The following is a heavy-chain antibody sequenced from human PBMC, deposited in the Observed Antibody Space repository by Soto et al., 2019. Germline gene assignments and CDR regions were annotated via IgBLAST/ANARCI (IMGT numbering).Heavy chain of an antibody. CDR1: GLTFSGYA. Sequence: QVQLVESGGGVVQPGRSLRLSCAASGLTFSGYAMHWVRQAPGQGLDWVAVISYDGSNKYYADSVKGRFTISRDDSKNTLFLQMNSLRAEDTAVYYCARDSPPDYWGQGTLVTVSS. J-gene: IGHJ4*02. V-gene: IGHV3-30-3*01. CDR2: ISYDGSNK. CDR3: ARDSPPDY.